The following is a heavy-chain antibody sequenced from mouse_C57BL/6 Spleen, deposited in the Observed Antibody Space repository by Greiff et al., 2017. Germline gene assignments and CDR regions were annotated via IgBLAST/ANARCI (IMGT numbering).Heavy chain of an antibody. D-gene: IGHD2-5*01. J-gene: IGHJ3*01. CDR2: IYPGSGST. CDR1: GYTFTSYW. Sequence: QVQLQQPGAELVKPGASVKMSCKASGYTFTSYWITWVKQRPGQGLEWIGDIYPGSGSTNYNEKFKSKATLTVDTSSSTAYMQLSSLTSEDSAVYYCARDYSNYGLFAYWGQGTLVTVSA. CDR3: ARDYSNYGLFAY. V-gene: IGHV1-55*01.